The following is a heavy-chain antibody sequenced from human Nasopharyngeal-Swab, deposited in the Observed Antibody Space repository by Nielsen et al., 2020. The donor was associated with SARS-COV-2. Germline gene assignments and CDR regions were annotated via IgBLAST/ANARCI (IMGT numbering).Heavy chain of an antibody. D-gene: IGHD3-16*02. V-gene: IGHV4-39*01. J-gene: IGHJ5*02. CDR3: ARQENYDYVWGSYRLNWFDP. CDR2: IYYSGST. Sequence: IRQRPGKGLEWIGSIYYSGSTYYNPSLKSRVTISVDTSKNQFSLKPSSVTAADTAVYYCARQENYDYVWGSYRLNWFDPWGQGTLVTVSS.